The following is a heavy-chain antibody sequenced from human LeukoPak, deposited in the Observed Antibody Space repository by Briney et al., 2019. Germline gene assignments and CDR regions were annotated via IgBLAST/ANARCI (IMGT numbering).Heavy chain of an antibody. Sequence: SETLSLTCTVSGGSISSSGYYWGWIRQPPGKGLEWIGSIYYSGSTYYNPSLKSRVTISVDTSKNQFSLKLSSVTAADTAVYYCARPRPHQYDSSGYYFTDWGQGTLVTVSS. CDR3: ARPRPHQYDSSGYYFTD. J-gene: IGHJ4*02. D-gene: IGHD3-22*01. CDR2: IYYSGST. CDR1: GGSISSSGYY. V-gene: IGHV4-39*01.